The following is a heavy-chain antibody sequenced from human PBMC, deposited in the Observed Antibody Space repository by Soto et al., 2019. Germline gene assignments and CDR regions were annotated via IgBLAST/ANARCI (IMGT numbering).Heavy chain of an antibody. V-gene: IGHV3-48*02. CDR1: GFTFSSYS. Sequence: VQLVESGGGLVQPGGSLRLSCAASGFTFSSYSMKWVRQAPGKGLEGGSYISSSSSTIYYADSVKGRFTISRDNAKNSLYLQMNSLRDEDTAVYYCARDRGRLGDLMFDYWGQGTLVTVSS. CDR2: ISSSSSTI. CDR3: ARDRGRLGDLMFDY. D-gene: IGHD1-26*01. J-gene: IGHJ4*02.